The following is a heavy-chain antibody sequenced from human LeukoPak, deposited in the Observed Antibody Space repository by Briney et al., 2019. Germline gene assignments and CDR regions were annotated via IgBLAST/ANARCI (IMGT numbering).Heavy chain of an antibody. CDR2: ISGSGGST. V-gene: IGHV3-23*01. D-gene: IGHD6-13*01. J-gene: IGHJ4*02. CDR3: AKDTGPAAGITADY. Sequence: QAGGSLRLSCAASGFTFSSYAMSWVRQAPGKGLEWVSAISGSGGSTYYADSVKGRFTISRDNSKNTLYLQMNSLRAEDTAIYYCAKDTGPAAGITADYWGQGILVTVSS. CDR1: GFTFSSYA.